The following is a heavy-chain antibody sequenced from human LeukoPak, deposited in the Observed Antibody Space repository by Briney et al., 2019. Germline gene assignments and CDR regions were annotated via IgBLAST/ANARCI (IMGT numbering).Heavy chain of an antibody. J-gene: IGHJ4*02. V-gene: IGHV4-59*08. Sequence: PSKTLSLTCTVSGGSISSYYWNWIRQPPGKGLEWIGYIYYSGSTNYNPSLKSRVTISVDTSKNQFSLKLSSVTAADTAVYFCARQLRGEAVAGHLQPFDYWGQGTLVTVSS. CDR2: IYYSGST. CDR1: GGSISSYY. CDR3: ARQLRGEAVAGHLQPFDY. D-gene: IGHD6-19*01.